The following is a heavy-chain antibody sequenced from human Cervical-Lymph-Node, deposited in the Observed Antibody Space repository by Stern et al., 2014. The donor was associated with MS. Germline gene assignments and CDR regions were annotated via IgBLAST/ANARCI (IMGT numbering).Heavy chain of an antibody. CDR1: GGSISSGGYY. J-gene: IGHJ4*02. CDR3: VRGRDGYKSHFDY. V-gene: IGHV4-31*03. Sequence: QLQLQESGPGLVKPSQTLSLTCTVSGGSISSGGYYWSWIRQHPGKGLEWIGYIYYSGSTYYNPSLKSRVTISVDTSKNQFSLKLSSVTAADTAVYYCVRGRDGYKSHFDYWGQGTLVTVSS. CDR2: IYYSGST. D-gene: IGHD5-24*01.